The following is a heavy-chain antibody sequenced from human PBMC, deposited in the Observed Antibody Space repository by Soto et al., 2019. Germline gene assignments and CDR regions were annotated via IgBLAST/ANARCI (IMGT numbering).Heavy chain of an antibody. J-gene: IGHJ4*02. V-gene: IGHV4-4*02. Sequence: TSETLSLTCAVSGGSISGSNWWSWVRQPPGKGLEWIGNIYYSENTYYNPSLKSRVTISVDTSKNQFSLRLTSVTAADTAVYYCATHPPYGPLDHWGQGTLVTVSS. CDR1: GGSISGSNW. CDR2: IYYSENT. D-gene: IGHD4-17*01. CDR3: ATHPPYGPLDH.